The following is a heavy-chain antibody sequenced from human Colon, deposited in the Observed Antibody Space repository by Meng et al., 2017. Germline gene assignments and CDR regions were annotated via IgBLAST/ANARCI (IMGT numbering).Heavy chain of an antibody. J-gene: IGHJ4*02. CDR2: IKKYTGDP. CDR1: GYSFRTYA. Sequence: QVQLVQSGSELKKPGASVKVSCKASGYSFRTYAINWVRQAPGQGLPWMGWIKKYTGDPSYVEGFAGRFVFSLDISVSTAYLQISSLKAEDTAVYFCVRHNGDSDFDYWGQGTLVTVSS. V-gene: IGHV7-4-1*02. D-gene: IGHD2-21*02. CDR3: VRHNGDSDFDY.